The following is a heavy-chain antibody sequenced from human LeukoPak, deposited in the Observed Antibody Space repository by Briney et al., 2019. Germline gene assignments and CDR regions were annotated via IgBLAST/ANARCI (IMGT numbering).Heavy chain of an antibody. CDR3: AITYYYGSGSYYIGSHYYYYMDV. D-gene: IGHD3-10*01. Sequence: ASVTVSCKASGYTFTSYGISWVRQAPGQGLEWMGWISAYNGNTNYAQKLQGRVTMTTDTSTSTAYMELSSLRSEDTAVYYCAITYYYGSGSYYIGSHYYYYMDVWGKGTTVTISS. CDR1: GYTFTSYG. V-gene: IGHV1-18*01. CDR2: ISAYNGNT. J-gene: IGHJ6*03.